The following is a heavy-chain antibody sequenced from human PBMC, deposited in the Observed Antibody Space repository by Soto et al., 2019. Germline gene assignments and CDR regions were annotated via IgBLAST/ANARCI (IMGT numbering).Heavy chain of an antibody. CDR3: ASALRYFGWFPPYGFDP. V-gene: IGHV4-31*03. Sequence: TLAFTFPVSDASLRRSGYYWTGIRQHPGKGLEWIGYIYYSGSTYYNPSLKSRVTISLDTSKNQFSLKLSSVTAADTAVYYCASALRYFGWFPPYGFDPWGQGTLVTVSS. J-gene: IGHJ5*02. CDR2: IYYSGST. CDR1: DASLRRSGYY. D-gene: IGHD3-9*01.